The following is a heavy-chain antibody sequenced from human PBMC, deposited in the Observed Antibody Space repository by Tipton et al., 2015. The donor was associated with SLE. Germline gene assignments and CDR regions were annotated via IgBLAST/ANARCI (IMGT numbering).Heavy chain of an antibody. CDR3: ARDPFPLRITMIVVVIDKGAFDI. J-gene: IGHJ3*02. CDR2: IYYSGST. CDR1: GGSFSGYY. Sequence: TLSLTCAVYGGSFSGYYWSWIRQPPGKGLEWIGYIYYSGSTYYNPSLKSRVTISVDTSKNQFSLKLSSVTAADTAVYYCARDPFPLRITMIVVVIDKGAFDIWGQGTMVTVSS. D-gene: IGHD3-22*01. V-gene: IGHV4-34*01.